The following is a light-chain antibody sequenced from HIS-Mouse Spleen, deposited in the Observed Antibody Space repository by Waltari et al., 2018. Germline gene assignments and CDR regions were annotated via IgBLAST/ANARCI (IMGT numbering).Light chain of an antibody. CDR2: KVS. CDR1: QSLVHSDGNTY. CDR3: MQGTHWLI. V-gene: IGKV2-30*02. Sequence: DVVMTQSPLSLPVTLGQPASISCRSSQSLVHSDGNTYLNWFQQRPGQSPRRLIYKVSNRDSGVPDRFSGSGSGTDFTLKISRVEAEDVGVYYCMQGTHWLIFGGGTKVEIK. J-gene: IGKJ4*01.